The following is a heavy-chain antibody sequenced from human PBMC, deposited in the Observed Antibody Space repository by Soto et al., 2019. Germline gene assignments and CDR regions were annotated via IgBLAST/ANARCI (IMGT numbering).Heavy chain of an antibody. V-gene: IGHV1-58*01. D-gene: IGHD3-22*01. Sequence: SVEVSCKASGFTFTSTAVQWVRQARGQRLEWIGWIVVGGGNTTYAQKFQDRATITRDKSTSTAYMELSSLTSEDTAVYYCAATYYDSSGYYPRYYFYYGLDAWGQGTTVTVSS. CDR2: IVVGGGNT. J-gene: IGHJ6*02. CDR1: GFTFTSTA. CDR3: AATYYDSSGYYPRYYFYYGLDA.